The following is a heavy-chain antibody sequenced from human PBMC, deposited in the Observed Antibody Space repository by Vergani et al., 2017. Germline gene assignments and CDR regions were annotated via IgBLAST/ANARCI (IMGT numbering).Heavy chain of an antibody. V-gene: IGHV3-48*03. J-gene: IGHJ4*02. CDR2: ISSSGSTI. Sequence: EVQLVESGGGLVQPGGSLRLSCAASGFTFSSYEMNWVRQAPGKGLEWVSYISSSGSTIYYADSVKGRFTISRDNAKNSLYLQMNSLRAEDTAVYYCARVHRYNWNYGSLDYWGQGTLVTVSS. D-gene: IGHD1-7*01. CDR3: ARVHRYNWNYGSLDY. CDR1: GFTFSSYE.